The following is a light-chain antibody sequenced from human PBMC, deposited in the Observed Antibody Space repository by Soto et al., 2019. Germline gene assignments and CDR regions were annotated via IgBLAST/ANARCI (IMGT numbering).Light chain of an antibody. Sequence: DIQMTQSPSFLSASVGDRVTITCRASQSIGKHLNWYQQKPGKAPKFLIYGASTLQSGVPSRFTGSGSGTDFTLTVNSLQPEDFATYYCQHYNSYSEAFGQGTKVELK. CDR2: GAS. V-gene: IGKV1-39*02. J-gene: IGKJ1*01. CDR1: QSIGKH. CDR3: QHYNSYSEA.